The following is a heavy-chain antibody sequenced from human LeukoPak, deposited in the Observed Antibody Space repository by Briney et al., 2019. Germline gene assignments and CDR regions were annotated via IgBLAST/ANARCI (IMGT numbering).Heavy chain of an antibody. CDR1: GFTFSSYA. D-gene: IGHD2-2*02. J-gene: IGHJ6*02. CDR2: ISGSGGST. CDR3: AKAGRCSSTSCYRFYGMDV. Sequence: PGGSLRLSCAASGFTFSSYAMSWVRQAPGKGLEWVSAISGSGGSTYYADSVKGRFTISRDNSKNTLYLQMNSLRAEDTAVYYCAKAGRCSSTSCYRFYGMDVWGQGTTVTVSS. V-gene: IGHV3-23*01.